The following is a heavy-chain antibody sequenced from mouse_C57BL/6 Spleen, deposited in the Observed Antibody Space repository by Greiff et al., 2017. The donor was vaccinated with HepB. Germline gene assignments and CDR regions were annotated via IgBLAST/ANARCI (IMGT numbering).Heavy chain of an antibody. CDR1: GYTFTSYW. J-gene: IGHJ2*01. D-gene: IGHD1-1*01. Sequence: QVQLQQPGAELVKPGASVKLSCKASGYTFTSYWMQWVKQRPGQGLEWIGEIDPTDSYTTYNQKFKGKATLTVDTSSSTAYMQPSSLTSEDSAVYYCARGDYGSSYLDYWGQGTTLTVSS. CDR3: ARGDYGSSYLDY. CDR2: IDPTDSYT. V-gene: IGHV1-50*01.